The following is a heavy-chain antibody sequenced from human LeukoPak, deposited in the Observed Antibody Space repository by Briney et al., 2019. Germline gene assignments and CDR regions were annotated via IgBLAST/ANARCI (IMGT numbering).Heavy chain of an antibody. D-gene: IGHD3-22*01. J-gene: IGHJ4*02. CDR3: ARDLIQYYDDSSGAIDY. CDR1: GFTFSSYS. V-gene: IGHV3-48*04. Sequence: PGGSLRLSCAASGFTFSSYSMNWVRQAPGKGLEWVSYISSSGSTIYYADSVKGRFTISRDNAKNSLYLQMNSLRAEDTAVYYCARDLIQYYDDSSGAIDYWGQGTLVTVSS. CDR2: ISSSGSTI.